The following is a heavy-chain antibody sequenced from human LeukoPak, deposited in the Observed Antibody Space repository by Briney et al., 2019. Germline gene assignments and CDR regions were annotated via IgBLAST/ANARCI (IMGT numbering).Heavy chain of an antibody. CDR3: ARESLGSDSRDDSIYQFYYTDV. V-gene: IGHV4-4*07. Sequence: SETLSLTCIVSGGSNNHYYRSWIPQTAGKGRVRIGRIYSNGNTNYNPYLRSRVTLWVGTSKAQCSLELDSFDVADTAVYYCARESLGSDSRDDSIYQFYYTDVWGKGTTVTV. CDR1: GGSNNHYY. CDR2: IYSNGNT. J-gene: IGHJ6*03. D-gene: IGHD2-21*02.